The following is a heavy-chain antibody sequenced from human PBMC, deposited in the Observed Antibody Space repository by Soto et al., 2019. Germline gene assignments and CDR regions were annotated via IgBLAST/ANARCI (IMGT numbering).Heavy chain of an antibody. CDR2: IKSKTDGGTT. V-gene: IGHV3-15*07. J-gene: IGHJ4*02. CDR3: TTIYLGSGWYSWDY. CDR1: GFTFSNAW. Sequence: GGSLRLACAASGFTFSNAWMNWVRQAPGKGLEWVGRIKSKTDGGTTDYAAPVKGRFTISRDDSKNTLYLQMNSLKTEDTAVYYCTTIYLGSGWYSWDYWAQRTRVTVSS. D-gene: IGHD6-19*01.